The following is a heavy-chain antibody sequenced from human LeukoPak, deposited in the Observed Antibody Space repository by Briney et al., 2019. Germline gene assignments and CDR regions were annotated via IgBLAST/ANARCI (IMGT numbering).Heavy chain of an antibody. CDR3: ARVGVDYSGNIIKYFFDY. J-gene: IGHJ4*02. V-gene: IGHV4-59*01. D-gene: IGHD4-23*01. Sequence: SETLSLTCTVSGGSISSYQWSWIRQPPGKGLEWIGNIYYSGSANYNPSLKSRVTISVDMSKNQFSLKLSPVTAADTAVYYCARVGVDYSGNIIKYFFDYWGQGTLVTVSS. CDR2: IYYSGSA. CDR1: GGSISSYQ.